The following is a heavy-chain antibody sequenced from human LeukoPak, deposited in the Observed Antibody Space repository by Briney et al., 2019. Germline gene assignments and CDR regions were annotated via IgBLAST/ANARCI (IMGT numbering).Heavy chain of an antibody. D-gene: IGHD2-2*01. CDR2: IYYSGST. J-gene: IGHJ5*02. V-gene: IGHV4-31*03. CDR3: ARFPEGSTSENWFDP. Sequence: PSETLSLTCTVSSGSISSGGYYWSWIRQHPGKGLEWIGYIYYSGSTYYNPSLKSRVTISVDTSKNQFSLKLSSVTAADTAVYYCARFPEGSTSENWFDPWGQGTLVTVSS. CDR1: SGSISSGGYY.